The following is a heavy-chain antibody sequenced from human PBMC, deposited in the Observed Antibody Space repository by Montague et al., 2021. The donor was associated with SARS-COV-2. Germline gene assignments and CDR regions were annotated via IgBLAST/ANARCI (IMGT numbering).Heavy chain of an antibody. J-gene: IGHJ6*02. V-gene: IGHV4-39*05. Sequence: SETPSLTCTVSGGSISSSDYYWGWIRQPPGKGLEWIGTIYYSGSTYYTPSLKSRVTISVDTSKNQFSLKPTSLTAADTAVYYCARSSGYNYDISYYGMDVWGQGTTVTVSS. CDR3: ARSSGYNYDISYYGMDV. CDR1: GGSISSSDYY. D-gene: IGHD5-18*01. CDR2: IYYSGST.